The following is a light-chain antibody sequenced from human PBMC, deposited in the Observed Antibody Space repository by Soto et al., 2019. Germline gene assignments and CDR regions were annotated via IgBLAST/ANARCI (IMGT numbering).Light chain of an antibody. Sequence: QSALTQPASVSGSPGQSITISCSGTSSDVGAYNYVSWYQHHPGKAPKLVIYEVGNRPSGVSNRFSGSKSGNTASLTISGLQAEDEADYYCTSYTNSDTPVLFGGGTKLTVL. J-gene: IGLJ2*01. V-gene: IGLV2-14*01. CDR2: EVG. CDR1: SSDVGAYNY. CDR3: TSYTNSDTPVL.